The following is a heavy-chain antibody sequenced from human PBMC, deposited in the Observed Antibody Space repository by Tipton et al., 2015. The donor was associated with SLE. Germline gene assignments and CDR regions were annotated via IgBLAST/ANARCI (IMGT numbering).Heavy chain of an antibody. Sequence: SLRLSCAASGFTFSSFWMSWVRQAPGKGLEGVAIIKEDGSETYYVDSVKGRFTISRDNTKNSLYLQMNSLRAEDTAVYYCARAGRDYSYYGMDVWGLGTTVTVSS. J-gene: IGHJ6*02. CDR3: ARAGRDYSYYGMDV. CDR1: GFTFSSFW. V-gene: IGHV3-7*01. CDR2: IKEDGSET.